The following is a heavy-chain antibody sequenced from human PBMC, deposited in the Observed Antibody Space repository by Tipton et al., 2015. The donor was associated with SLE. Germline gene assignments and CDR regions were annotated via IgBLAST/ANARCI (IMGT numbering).Heavy chain of an antibody. Sequence: LRLSCAVYGGSFSGYYWSWIRQPPEKALEWIGEINHSGSTDYNPSLKSRVTVSVDTSKNQFSLKLSSVTAADTAVYYCARATLAAAGGGVWYFDYWGQGTLGTVSS. CDR2: INHSGST. CDR3: ARATLAAAGGGVWYFDY. J-gene: IGHJ4*02. CDR1: GGSFSGYY. D-gene: IGHD6-13*01. V-gene: IGHV4-34*01.